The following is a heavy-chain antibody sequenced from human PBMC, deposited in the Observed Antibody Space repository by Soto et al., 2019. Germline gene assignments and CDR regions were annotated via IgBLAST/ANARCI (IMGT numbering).Heavy chain of an antibody. V-gene: IGHV4-59*13. CDR3: ASVGELPVWFDP. D-gene: IGHD3-10*01. CDR2: ISYTGCT. Sequence: QVQLQESGPGLVKPSETLSLTCTVSGDSITSYYWSWIRQPPGKGLEWVGYISYTGCTIYNPSLESRATISLDTSKNQVSLSLNSVTVADTAMYYCASVGELPVWFDPWGRGTLVTVSS. CDR1: GDSITSYY. J-gene: IGHJ5*02.